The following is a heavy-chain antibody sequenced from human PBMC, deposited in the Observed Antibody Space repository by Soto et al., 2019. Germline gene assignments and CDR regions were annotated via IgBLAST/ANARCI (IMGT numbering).Heavy chain of an antibody. Sequence: TSETLSLTCTVSGGSISNYYWSWIRQPAEKRLEWIGRVSSTGSTYYNPSLKSRVTISVDTSKNQISLNLTSVTAADTAVYYCARGVPAAGTDWFDPWGPGSLVTVSS. CDR2: VSSTGST. D-gene: IGHD6-13*01. CDR3: ARGVPAAGTDWFDP. V-gene: IGHV4-4*07. CDR1: GGSISNYY. J-gene: IGHJ5*02.